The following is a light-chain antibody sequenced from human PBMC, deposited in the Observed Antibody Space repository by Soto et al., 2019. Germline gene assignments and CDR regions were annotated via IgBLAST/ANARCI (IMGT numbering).Light chain of an antibody. J-gene: IGLJ3*02. V-gene: IGLV6-57*04. CDR2: ENN. CDR3: QSYDSNNVV. CDR1: SGSVASNH. Sequence: VLTQPHSVSESPGKTVTISCTRSSGSVASNHVQWYQQRPGSAPTTLIYENNQRPSGVPDRFSGSVDSSSNSASLTISGLKTEDEADYYCQSYDSNNVVFGGGTKVTVL.